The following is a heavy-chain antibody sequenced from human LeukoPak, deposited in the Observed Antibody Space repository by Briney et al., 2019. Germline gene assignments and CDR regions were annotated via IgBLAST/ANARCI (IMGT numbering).Heavy chain of an antibody. CDR3: ARVYDFLYYFDY. V-gene: IGHV1-2*02. CDR1: GYTFTGYY. CDR2: INPNSGGT. Sequence: GASVKVSCRASGYTFTGYYMHWVRQAPGQGLEWMGWINPNSGGTNYAQKFQGRVTMTRDTSISTAYMELSRLRSDDTAVYYCARVYDFLYYFDYWGQGTLVTVSS. D-gene: IGHD3-3*01. J-gene: IGHJ4*02.